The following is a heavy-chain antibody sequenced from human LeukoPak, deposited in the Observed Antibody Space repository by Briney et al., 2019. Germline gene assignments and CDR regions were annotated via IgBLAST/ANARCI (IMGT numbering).Heavy chain of an antibody. CDR1: GFTFSTYE. D-gene: IGHD5/OR15-5a*01. J-gene: IGHJ4*02. Sequence: GGSLRFSCAASGFTFSTYEMNWVRQAPGKGLEWVSAISGSGGSTYYADSVKGRFTISRDNSRNTLYLQMNSLRAEDTAVYYCAKDRPHPSVEPTNFDYWGQGTLVTVSS. V-gene: IGHV3-23*01. CDR3: AKDRPHPSVEPTNFDY. CDR2: ISGSGGST.